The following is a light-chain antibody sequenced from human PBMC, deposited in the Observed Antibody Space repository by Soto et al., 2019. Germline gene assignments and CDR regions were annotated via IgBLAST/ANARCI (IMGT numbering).Light chain of an antibody. V-gene: IGKV1-5*01. CDR2: DAS. Sequence: MQMTQSPSMLSASVGDRVTITCRASQTIRTWLAWYQQKPGKAPKLLIYDASSLGSGVPSRFSGSGSGTEFTLTISSLQPDDFATYYCQHYNSYSEAFGQGTKVDIK. J-gene: IGKJ1*01. CDR1: QTIRTW. CDR3: QHYNSYSEA.